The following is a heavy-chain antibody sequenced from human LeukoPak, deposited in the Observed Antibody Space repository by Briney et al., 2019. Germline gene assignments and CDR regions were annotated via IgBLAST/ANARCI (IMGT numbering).Heavy chain of an antibody. CDR2: TSISSSTI. Sequence: GGSLRLSCAASGFTFSSYSMNWVRQAPGKGLEWVSYTSISSSTINYADSVKGRFTISRDNAKNSLYLQMNSLTAEDTAVYYCARASGSGYLDYWGQGTLVTVSS. V-gene: IGHV3-48*04. D-gene: IGHD3-22*01. J-gene: IGHJ4*02. CDR3: ARASGSGYLDY. CDR1: GFTFSSYS.